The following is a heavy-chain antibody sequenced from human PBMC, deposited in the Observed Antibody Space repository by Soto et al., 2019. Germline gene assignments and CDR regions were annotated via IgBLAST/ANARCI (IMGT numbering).Heavy chain of an antibody. CDR3: ARADAQWLALDY. J-gene: IGHJ4*02. CDR2: INAGNGNT. V-gene: IGHV1-3*01. CDR1: GYTFTSYA. Sequence: GASVKVSCKASGYTFTSYAMHWVRQAPGQRLEWMGWINAGNGNTKYSQKFQGRVTITRDTSASTAYMELSSLRSEDTAVYYCARADAQWLALDYRGQGTLVTGSS. D-gene: IGHD6-19*01.